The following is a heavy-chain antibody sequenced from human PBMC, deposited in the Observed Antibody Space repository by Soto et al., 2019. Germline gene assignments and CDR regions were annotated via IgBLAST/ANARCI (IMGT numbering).Heavy chain of an antibody. V-gene: IGHV1-3*01. J-gene: IGHJ5*02. CDR3: ARRIATGQLDP. CDR1: GYTFTGYY. CDR2: INPDNGNT. D-gene: IGHD2-15*01. Sequence: ASVKVSCKASGYTFTGYYMHWVRQAPGQGLEWMGWINPDNGNTKSSQKFQDRVIITRDTSASTAYMDLSSLRSEDTAVYYCARRIATGQLDPWGQGTLVTVSS.